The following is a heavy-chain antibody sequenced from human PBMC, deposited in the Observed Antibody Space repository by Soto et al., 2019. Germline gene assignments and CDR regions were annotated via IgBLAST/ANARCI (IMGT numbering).Heavy chain of an antibody. J-gene: IGHJ4*02. V-gene: IGHV2-26*01. Sequence: QVTLKESGPVLVKPTETLTLTCTVSGFSLSNARMGVSWIRQPPGKALEWLAHIFSNDEKSYSTSLKSRLTISKNTSKSQVVLTMTNMDPVDTATYYCARIKWSDSSGWGDYFDYWGQGTLVTVSS. D-gene: IGHD3-22*01. CDR3: ARIKWSDSSGWGDYFDY. CDR2: IFSNDEK. CDR1: GFSLSNARMG.